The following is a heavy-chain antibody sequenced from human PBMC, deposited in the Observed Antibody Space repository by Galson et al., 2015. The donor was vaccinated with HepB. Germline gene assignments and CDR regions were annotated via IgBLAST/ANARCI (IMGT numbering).Heavy chain of an antibody. CDR2: ISSSSSTI. CDR1: GFTFSSYS. CDR3: ARDYVVVPAAILTPYYFDY. D-gene: IGHD2-2*02. Sequence: SLRLSCAASGFTFSSYSMNWVRQAPGKGLEWVSYISSSSSTIYYADSVKGRFTISRDNAKNSLYLQMNSLRAEDTAVYYCARDYVVVPAAILTPYYFDYWGQGTLVTVSS. J-gene: IGHJ4*02. V-gene: IGHV3-48*01.